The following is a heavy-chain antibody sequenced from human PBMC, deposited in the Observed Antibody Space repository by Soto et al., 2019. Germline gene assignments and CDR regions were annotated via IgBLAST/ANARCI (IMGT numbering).Heavy chain of an antibody. CDR2: INPSGGST. Sequence: ASVNVSCKASGYTFTSYYMHWVRQAPGQGLEWMGIINPSGGSTSYAQKFQGRVTMTRDTSTSTVYMELSSLRSEDTAVYYCARARGYCSSTSCYTNYYYYYMDVWGKGTTVTVSS. CDR1: GYTFTSYY. V-gene: IGHV1-46*03. CDR3: ARARGYCSSTSCYTNYYYYYMDV. D-gene: IGHD2-2*01. J-gene: IGHJ6*03.